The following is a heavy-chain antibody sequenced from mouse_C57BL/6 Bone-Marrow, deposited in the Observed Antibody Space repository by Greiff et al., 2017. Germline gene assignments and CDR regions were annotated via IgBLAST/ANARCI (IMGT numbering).Heavy chain of an antibody. J-gene: IGHJ1*03. CDR1: GFSLTSYG. CDR3: AKKGTTGSLLYFDV. V-gene: IGHV2-5*01. Sequence: QVHVKQSGPGLVQPSQSLSITCTVSGFSLTSYGVHWVRQSPGKGLEWLGVIWRGGSTDYNAAFMSRLSITKDNSKSQVFFKMNSLQADDTAIYYCAKKGTTGSLLYFDVWGKGTTVTVSS. D-gene: IGHD1-1*01. CDR2: IWRGGST.